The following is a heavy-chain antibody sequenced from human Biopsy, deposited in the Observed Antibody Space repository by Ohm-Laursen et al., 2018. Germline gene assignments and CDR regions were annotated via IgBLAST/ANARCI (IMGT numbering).Heavy chain of an antibody. V-gene: IGHV3-23*01. CDR3: VKQWGGYNFDS. CDR2: IDVRDYNT. Sequence: SLRLSCAASGFTFHTYAMNWVRQAPGKGLEWVAPIDVRDYNTYYADSVRGGFTISRDNSKQMVHLEINSLTADDTAVYYCVKQWGGYNFDSWGQGTLVTVSS. J-gene: IGHJ5*01. CDR1: GFTFHTYA. D-gene: IGHD1-14*01.